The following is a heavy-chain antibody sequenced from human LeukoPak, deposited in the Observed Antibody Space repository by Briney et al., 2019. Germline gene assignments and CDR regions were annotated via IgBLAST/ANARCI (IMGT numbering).Heavy chain of an antibody. Sequence: PSETLSLTCTVSGVSISSSSYYWGWVRQPPGKGLKWIGTIDYSGSTFYTSSLESRVTISVEASMNKFSLNLNSVTAADTAVYFCASLPHNYERPAYWGHGTLVTVSS. CDR1: GVSISSSSYY. D-gene: IGHD5-24*01. CDR2: IDYSGST. CDR3: ASLPHNYERPAY. V-gene: IGHV4-39*01. J-gene: IGHJ4*01.